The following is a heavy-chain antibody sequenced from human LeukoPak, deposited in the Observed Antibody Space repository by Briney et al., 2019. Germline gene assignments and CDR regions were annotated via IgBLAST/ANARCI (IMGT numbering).Heavy chain of an antibody. J-gene: IGHJ4*02. CDR1: GGTFSSYA. Sequence: SVKVSCKASGGTFSSYAISWVRQAPGQGLEWMGGIIPIFGTANYAQKFQGRVTITADESTSTAYMELSSLRSEDTAVYYCARGPGVAVGNYFDYWGQGTLVTVSS. V-gene: IGHV1-69*01. CDR3: ARGPGVAVGNYFDY. CDR2: IIPIFGTA. D-gene: IGHD6-19*01.